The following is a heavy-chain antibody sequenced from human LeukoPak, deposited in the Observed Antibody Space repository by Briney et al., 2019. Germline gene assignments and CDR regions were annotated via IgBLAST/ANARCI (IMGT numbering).Heavy chain of an antibody. J-gene: IGHJ4*02. CDR3: ARLYSSGWYHLDY. D-gene: IGHD6-19*01. Sequence: GGSLRLSCAASGFTFSSYGMHWVRQAPGKGLEWVAFIRYDGSNKYYADSVKGRFTISRDNSKNTLYLQMNSLRVEDTAVYYCARLYSSGWYHLDYWGQGTLVTVSS. V-gene: IGHV3-30*02. CDR1: GFTFSSYG. CDR2: IRYDGSNK.